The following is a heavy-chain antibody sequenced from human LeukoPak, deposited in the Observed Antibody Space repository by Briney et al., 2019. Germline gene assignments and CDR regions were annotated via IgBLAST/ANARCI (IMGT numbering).Heavy chain of an antibody. V-gene: IGHV1-8*03. CDR2: MNPNSGNT. Sequence: VASVKVSCEASGYTFTSYDINWVRQATGQGLEWMGWMNPNSGNTGYAQKFQGRVTITRNTSISTAYMELSSLRSEDTAVYYCARVRPWDGYNPYYFDYWGQGTLVTVSS. D-gene: IGHD5-24*01. J-gene: IGHJ4*02. CDR3: ARVRPWDGYNPYYFDY. CDR1: GYTFTSYD.